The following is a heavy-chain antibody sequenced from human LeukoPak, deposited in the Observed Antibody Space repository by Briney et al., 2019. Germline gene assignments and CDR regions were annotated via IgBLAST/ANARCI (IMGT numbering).Heavy chain of an antibody. V-gene: IGHV1-69*06. D-gene: IGHD2-2*01. CDR2: IIPIFGTA. Sequence: SVKVSCKASGGTFSSYAISWVRQAPGQGLEWMGGIIPIFGTANYAQKFQGRVTITADKFTSTAYMELSSLRSEDTAVYYCASTIVVVPAAIPYYYGMDVWGKGTTVTVSS. CDR3: ASTIVVVPAAIPYYYGMDV. J-gene: IGHJ6*04. CDR1: GGTFSSYA.